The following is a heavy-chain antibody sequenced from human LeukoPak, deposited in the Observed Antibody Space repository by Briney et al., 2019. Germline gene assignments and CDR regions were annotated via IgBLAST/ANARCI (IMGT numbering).Heavy chain of an antibody. J-gene: IGHJ6*02. V-gene: IGHV3-11*01. CDR1: GFTFSDYY. D-gene: IGHD3-22*01. CDR2: ISSSGSTI. Sequence: GGSLRLSCAASGFTFSDYYMSWIRQAPGKGLEWVSYISSSGSTIYYADSVKGRFTISRDNAKNSLYLQMNSLRAEDTAVYYCARDLSCGYNDRNYYYGMDVWGQGTTVTVSS. CDR3: ARDLSCGYNDRNYYYGMDV.